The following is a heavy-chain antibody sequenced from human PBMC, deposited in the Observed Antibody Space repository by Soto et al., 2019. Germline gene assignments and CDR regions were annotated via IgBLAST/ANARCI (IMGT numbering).Heavy chain of an antibody. V-gene: IGHV3-9*01. CDR3: VKDSESSGYLTHLDY. CDR2: LTWNGEVL. D-gene: IGHD3-22*01. CDR1: GFTFDDYA. J-gene: IGHJ4*02. Sequence: SLRLSCVASGFTFDDYAIHWVRQTPGKGLEWVSGLTWNGEVLGYADSVKGRFTISGDNAKNSLYLEMNSLRPEDTALYYCVKDSESSGYLTHLDYWGQGTLVTVS.